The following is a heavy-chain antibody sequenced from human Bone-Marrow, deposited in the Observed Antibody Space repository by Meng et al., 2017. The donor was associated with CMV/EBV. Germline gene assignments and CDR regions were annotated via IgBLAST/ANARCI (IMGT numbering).Heavy chain of an antibody. Sequence: GGSLRLSCAASGFTFDDYAMHWVRQAPGKGLEWVSGISWNSGSIGYADSVKGRFTISRDNAKNSLYLQMNSLRAEDTALYYCAKGDKRTGAWGRYIDYWGQGSLVTFSS. CDR2: ISWNSGSI. CDR3: AKGDKRTGAWGRYIDY. CDR1: GFTFDDYA. J-gene: IGHJ4*02. D-gene: IGHD7-27*01. V-gene: IGHV3-9*01.